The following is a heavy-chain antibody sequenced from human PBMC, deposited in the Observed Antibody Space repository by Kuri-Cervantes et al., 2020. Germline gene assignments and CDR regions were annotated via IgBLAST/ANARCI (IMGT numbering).Heavy chain of an antibody. CDR3: ARRRGRGYYDSSGYWFDP. CDR2: INHSGST. Sequence: ESLKISCTVSGGSVSSGSYYWSWIRQPPGKGLEWIGEINHSGSTNYNPSLKSRVTISVDTSKNQFSLKLSSVTATDTAVYYCARRRGRGYYDSSGYWFDPWGQGTLVTVSS. D-gene: IGHD3-22*01. J-gene: IGHJ5*02. CDR1: GGSVSSGSYY. V-gene: IGHV4-61*01.